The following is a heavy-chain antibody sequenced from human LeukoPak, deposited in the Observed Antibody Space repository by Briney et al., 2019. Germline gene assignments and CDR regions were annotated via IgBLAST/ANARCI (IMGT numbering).Heavy chain of an antibody. D-gene: IGHD3-22*01. Sequence: SETLSLTCTVSGGSISSSSYYWGWIRQPPGKGLEWIGSIYYSGSTYYNPSLKSRVTISVDTSKNQFSLKLSSVTAADTAVYYCVRRVDDSSGYYFNLYFDLWGRGTLVTVSS. CDR2: IYYSGST. V-gene: IGHV4-39*01. CDR3: VRRVDDSSGYYFNLYFDL. CDR1: GGSISSSSYY. J-gene: IGHJ2*01.